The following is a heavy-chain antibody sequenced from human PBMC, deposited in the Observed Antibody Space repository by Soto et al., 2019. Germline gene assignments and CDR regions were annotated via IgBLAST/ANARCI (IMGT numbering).Heavy chain of an antibody. V-gene: IGHV4-59*02. CDR1: GDSVTSHY. CDR3: ARAAYSGSYRRPYYFDY. CDR2: MHYSGFS. J-gene: IGHJ4*02. D-gene: IGHD1-26*01. Sequence: SETXSLTCSFSGDSVTSHYLTWIRQYPEKGLEWIGYMHYSGFSHYNPSPKSRLTISVDKSKNQFSLKLSSVTAADTAVYYCARAAYSGSYRRPYYFDYWGQGTLVTVSS.